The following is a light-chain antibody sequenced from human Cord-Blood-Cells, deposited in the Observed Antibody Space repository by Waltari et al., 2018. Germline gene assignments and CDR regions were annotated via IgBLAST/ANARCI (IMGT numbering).Light chain of an antibody. Sequence: EIVLTQSPAPLSLSPGERATLSCRASQSVSSYLAWYQQKPGQAPRLLIYDAANRATGIPARLSGSGSGTDVTLTISSLEPEDFAVYYCQQRSNWPITFGQGTRLEIK. CDR1: QSVSSY. V-gene: IGKV3-11*01. CDR3: QQRSNWPIT. J-gene: IGKJ5*01. CDR2: DAA.